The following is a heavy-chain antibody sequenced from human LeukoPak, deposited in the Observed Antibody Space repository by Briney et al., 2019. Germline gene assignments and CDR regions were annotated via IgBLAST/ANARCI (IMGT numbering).Heavy chain of an antibody. CDR3: ARGAYYYDSSGYYQIDY. CDR2: IYTSGIT. D-gene: IGHD3-22*01. Sequence: PSETLSLXCTVSGGSISSGSYYWSWIRQPAGKGLEWIGRIYTSGITNYNPSLKSRVTISVDTSKNQLSLKLSSVTAADTAVYYCARGAYYYDSSGYYQIDYWGQRTLVTVSS. CDR1: GGSISSGSYY. J-gene: IGHJ4*02. V-gene: IGHV4-61*02.